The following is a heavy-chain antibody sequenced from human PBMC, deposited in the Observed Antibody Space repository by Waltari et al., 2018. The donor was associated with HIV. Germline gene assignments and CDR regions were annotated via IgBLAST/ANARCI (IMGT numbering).Heavy chain of an antibody. CDR1: GGSIRSSSYH. D-gene: IGHD6-19*01. CDR2: IYYSGST. CDR3: ARLRGSVAGLPGGFYFDY. J-gene: IGHJ4*02. Sequence: QLQLQESGPGLVKPSEPLSLTCTVSGGSIRSSSYHWGRIRQPPGKGLGLIGSIYYSGSTYYNPSLKSRVTISVDTSKNQFSLKLSSVTAADTAVYYCARLRGSVAGLPGGFYFDYWGQGTLVTVSS. V-gene: IGHV4-39*01.